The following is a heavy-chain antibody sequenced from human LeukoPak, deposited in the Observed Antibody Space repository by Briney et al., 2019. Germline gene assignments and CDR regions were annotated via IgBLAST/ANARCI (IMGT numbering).Heavy chain of an antibody. CDR1: GYTFNNHY. CDR2: INPSGGST. V-gene: IGHV1-46*02. CDR3: AVHYSSSWP. J-gene: IGHJ4*02. D-gene: IGHD6-13*01. Sequence: ASVKVSCKASGYTFNNHYMYWVRQAPRQGLEWMGVINPSGGSTTYAQNFQGRVTMTRDTSTSAVYMEVSSLRSEDTAVYYCAVHYSSSWPWGQGTLVTVSS.